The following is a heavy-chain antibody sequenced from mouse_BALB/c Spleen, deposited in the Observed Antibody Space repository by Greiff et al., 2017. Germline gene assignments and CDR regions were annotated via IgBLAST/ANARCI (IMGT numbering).Heavy chain of an antibody. CDR3: ARETFDY. J-gene: IGHJ2*01. CDR2: ISSGGSYT. V-gene: IGHV5-9-4*01. Sequence: EVNVVESGGGLVKPGGSLKLSCAASGFTFSSYAMSWVRQSPEKRLEWVAEISSGGSYTYYPDTVTGRFTISRDNAKNTLYLEMSSLRSEDTAMYYCARETFDYWGQGTTLTVSS. CDR1: GFTFSSYA.